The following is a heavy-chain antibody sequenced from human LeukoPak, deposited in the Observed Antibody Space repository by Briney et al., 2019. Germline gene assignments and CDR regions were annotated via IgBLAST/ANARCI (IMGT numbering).Heavy chain of an antibody. CDR1: GYTFTSYY. CDR2: INPSGGST. CDR3: ARDVVVVVPAATSYGMDV. Sequence: GASVKVSCKASGYTFTSYYMHWVRQAPGQGLEWMGIINPSGGSTSYAQKFQGRVTMTRDTSTSTVYMELSSLRSEDTAVYYCARDVVVVVPAATSYGMDVWGQGITVTVSS. J-gene: IGHJ6*02. V-gene: IGHV1-46*01. D-gene: IGHD2-2*01.